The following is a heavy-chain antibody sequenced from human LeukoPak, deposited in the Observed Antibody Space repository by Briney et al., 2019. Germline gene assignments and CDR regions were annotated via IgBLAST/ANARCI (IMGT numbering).Heavy chain of an antibody. V-gene: IGHV3-7*01. CDR3: ARDIRTSGWYGPDY. CDR1: GFTFSTFW. CDR2: IKQDGSEK. Sequence: PGGSLRLSCAASGFTFSTFWMSWVRQAPGKGLEWVANIKQDGSEKCYVDSVKGRFTISRDNSKNTLYLRMNSLRVEDTAVYYCARDIRTSGWYGPDYWGQGTLVTVSS. J-gene: IGHJ4*02. D-gene: IGHD6-19*01.